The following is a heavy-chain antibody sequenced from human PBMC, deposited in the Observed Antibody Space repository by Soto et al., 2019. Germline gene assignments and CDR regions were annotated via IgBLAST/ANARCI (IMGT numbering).Heavy chain of an antibody. CDR1: GYTFTSYD. D-gene: IGHD5-18*01. Sequence: QVQLVQSGAEVKKPGASVKVSCKSSGYTFTSYDINWVRQAPGQGLEWMGWVNPNSGDTGYARKFQGRVTMTRNTSISTAYMELSSLRSEDTAAYYCARGVGYSYDNWGQGTLVTVSS. CDR3: ARGVGYSYDN. V-gene: IGHV1-8*01. CDR2: VNPNSGDT. J-gene: IGHJ4*02.